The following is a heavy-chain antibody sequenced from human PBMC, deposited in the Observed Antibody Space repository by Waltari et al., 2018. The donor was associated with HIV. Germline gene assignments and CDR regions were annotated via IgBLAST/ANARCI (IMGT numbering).Heavy chain of an antibody. CDR1: GFPFGTYW. CDR2: IMQDASEK. Sequence: EVLLVEYGRGLVQPGGSLTPSFAVSGFPFGTYWWLWVAQPPRKGLEWVANIMQDASEKYYVDSVKGRFSISRDNAKKSLYLQMNSLKAEDTAIYYGARVYRSSTSRKGVFDYWGQGTLVTVSS. V-gene: IGHV3-7*01. D-gene: IGHD2-2*01. J-gene: IGHJ4*02. CDR3: ARVYRSSTSRKGVFDY.